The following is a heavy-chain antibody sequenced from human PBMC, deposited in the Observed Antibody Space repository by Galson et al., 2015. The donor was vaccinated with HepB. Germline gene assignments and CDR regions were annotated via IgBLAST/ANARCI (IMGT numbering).Heavy chain of an antibody. V-gene: IGHV1-18*01. D-gene: IGHD3-22*01. Sequence: SVKVSCKASGYTFTSYGISWVRQAPGQGLEWMGWISAYNGNTNYAQKLQGRVTITADKSTSTAYMELSSLRSEDTAVYYCARVLGRYYDSRAPFDYWGQGTLVTVSS. CDR1: GYTFTSYG. CDR3: ARVLGRYYDSRAPFDY. CDR2: ISAYNGNT. J-gene: IGHJ4*02.